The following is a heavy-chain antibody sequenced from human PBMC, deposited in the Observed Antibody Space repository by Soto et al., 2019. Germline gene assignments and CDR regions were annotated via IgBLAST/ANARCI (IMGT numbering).Heavy chain of an antibody. D-gene: IGHD3-22*01. CDR1: GFTFSSYS. Sequence: EVQLVESGGGLVQPGGSLRLSCAASGFTFSSYSMNWVRQAPGKGREWVSYISSSSSTIYYADSVKGRFTISRDNAKNSLYLQMNSLRDEDTAVYYCARAMLYYYDSSGYSYYFDYWGQGTLVTVSS. V-gene: IGHV3-48*02. CDR2: ISSSSSTI. J-gene: IGHJ4*02. CDR3: ARAMLYYYDSSGYSYYFDY.